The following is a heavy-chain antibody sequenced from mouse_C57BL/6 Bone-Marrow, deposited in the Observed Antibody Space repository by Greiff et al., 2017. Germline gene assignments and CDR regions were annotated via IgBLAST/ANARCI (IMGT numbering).Heavy chain of an antibody. D-gene: IGHD1-1*01. CDR3: ARGIYYYGSSVFAY. J-gene: IGHJ3*01. CDR1: GYTFTSYW. Sequence: QVQLQQPGAELVKPGASVKLSCKASGYTFTSYWMHWVKQRPGQGLEWIGMIHPNSGSTNYNEKFKSKATLTVDKSSSTAYLQLSSLTSEDSAVYDCARGIYYYGSSVFAYWGQGTLVTVSA. CDR2: IHPNSGST. V-gene: IGHV1-64*01.